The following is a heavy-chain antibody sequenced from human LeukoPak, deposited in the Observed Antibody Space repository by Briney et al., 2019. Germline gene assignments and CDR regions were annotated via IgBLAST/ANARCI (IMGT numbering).Heavy chain of an antibody. V-gene: IGHV3-74*01. CDR1: GFTFSNYW. J-gene: IGHJ6*04. CDR3: ARVQELTGHLTMDV. CDR2: INSDGSST. Sequence: GGSLRLSCAASGFTFSNYWMHWVRQAPGKGLVWVSRINSDGSSTSYADSVKGRFTISRDNAKNTLYLQMNSLRAEDTAVYYCARVQELTGHLTMDVWGKGTTVTVSS. D-gene: IGHD3-9*01.